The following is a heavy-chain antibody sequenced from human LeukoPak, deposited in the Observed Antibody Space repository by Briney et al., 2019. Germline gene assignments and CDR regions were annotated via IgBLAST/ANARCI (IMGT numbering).Heavy chain of an antibody. CDR1: GYTFTGCY. CDR3: ATVVPAAMGWFDP. D-gene: IGHD2-2*01. J-gene: IGHJ5*02. CDR2: INPNSGGT. V-gene: IGHV1-2*02. Sequence: ASVKVSCKASGYTFTGCYMHWVRQAPGQGLEWMGWINPNSGGTNYAQKSQGRVTMTRDTSISTAYMELSRLRSDDTAVYYCATVVPAAMGWFDPWGQGTLVTVSS.